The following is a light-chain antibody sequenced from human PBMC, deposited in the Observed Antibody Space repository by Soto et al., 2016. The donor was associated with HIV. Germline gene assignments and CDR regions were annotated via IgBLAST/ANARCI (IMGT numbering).Light chain of an antibody. Sequence: SYELTQPPSVSVAPGKTARITCGGNNIGSQSVHWYQQKPGQAPVLVVYDDSDRPSGIPERFSGSNSGNTATLAISRVEAGDEADYHCQVWDKNTDHWVFGGGTKLTVL. CDR1: NIGSQS. J-gene: IGLJ3*02. CDR2: DDS. V-gene: IGLV3-21*03. CDR3: QVWDKNTDHWV.